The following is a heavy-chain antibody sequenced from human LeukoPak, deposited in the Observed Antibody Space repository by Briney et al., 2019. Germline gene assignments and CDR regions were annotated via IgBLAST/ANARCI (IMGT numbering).Heavy chain of an antibody. V-gene: IGHV1-2*02. Sequence: ASVKVSCKASGYTFTGYYIHWGRQAPGPGLGWMGWINPYNGGTNYAQKFQGRVTMTRDTSISTAYMELSRLRSDDTAVYYCARAIPYPDIVVVPAAQYNWFDPWGQGTLVTVSS. CDR1: GYTFTGYY. D-gene: IGHD2-2*01. J-gene: IGHJ5*02. CDR3: ARAIPYPDIVVVPAAQYNWFDP. CDR2: INPYNGGT.